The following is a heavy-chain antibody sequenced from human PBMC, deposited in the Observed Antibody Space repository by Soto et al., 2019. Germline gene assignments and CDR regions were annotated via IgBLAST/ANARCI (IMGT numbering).Heavy chain of an antibody. V-gene: IGHV3-64*01. CDR3: ARRIPFGYGMDV. Sequence: EVQLVESGGGLVQPRGSLRLSCAASGFTFSTYAMHWVRQAPGKGLECVSAITTNGGNTDYASSVKGRFTISRDNSKNTLYLQMGSLRAEDMAVYYCARRIPFGYGMDVWGQGTTVTVSS. CDR1: GFTFSTYA. CDR2: ITTNGGNT. J-gene: IGHJ6*02. D-gene: IGHD2-21*01.